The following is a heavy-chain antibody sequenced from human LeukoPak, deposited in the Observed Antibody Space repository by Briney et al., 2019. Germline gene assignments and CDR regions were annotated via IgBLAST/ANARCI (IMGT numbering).Heavy chain of an antibody. V-gene: IGHV4-59*12. CDR3: ARTYDSSGYYGPFDY. J-gene: IGHJ4*02. CDR2: IYYSGST. Sequence: SETLSLTCTVSGGSISSYYWSWIRQPPGKGLEWIGYIYYSGSTYYNPSLKSRVAISVDTSKNQFSLKLSSVTAADTAVYYCARTYDSSGYYGPFDYWGQGTLVTVSS. CDR1: GGSISSYY. D-gene: IGHD3-22*01.